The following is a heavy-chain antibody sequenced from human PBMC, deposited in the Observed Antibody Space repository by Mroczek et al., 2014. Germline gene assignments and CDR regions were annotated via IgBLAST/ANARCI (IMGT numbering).Heavy chain of an antibody. D-gene: IGHD1-14*01. V-gene: IGHV4-34*01. CDR1: GGSFSGYY. CDR2: INHSEST. Sequence: QVQLQQWGAGLLKPSETLSLTCAVYGGSFSGYYWSWIRQPPGKGLEWIGEINHSESTNYNPSLKSRVTISVDTSKNQFSLKLSSVTAADTAVYYCAILLGSIEPSFGLDYFDYWGQGTLVTVSS. J-gene: IGHJ4*02. CDR3: AILLGSIEPSFGLDYFDY.